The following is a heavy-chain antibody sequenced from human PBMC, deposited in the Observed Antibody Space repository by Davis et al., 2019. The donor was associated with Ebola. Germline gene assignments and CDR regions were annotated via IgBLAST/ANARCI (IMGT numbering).Heavy chain of an antibody. J-gene: IGHJ4*02. Sequence: SQTLSPTCTVSGYSISNGFWRGCSRQHPGKGLEWIGSVYHNGRTNYNPSLKSRFTISLDTSKNQFSLKLRSVTAADTAVYFCARDFVYWGQGALVTVSS. CDR2: VYHNGRT. V-gene: IGHV4-38-2*02. CDR3: ARDFVY. CDR1: GYSISNGFW.